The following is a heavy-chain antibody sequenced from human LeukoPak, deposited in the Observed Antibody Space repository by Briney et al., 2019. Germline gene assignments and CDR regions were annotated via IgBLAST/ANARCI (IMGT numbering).Heavy chain of an antibody. J-gene: IGHJ3*02. D-gene: IGHD3-22*01. CDR1: GFTFSSYD. CDR3: ARGLYDSSGYNAFDI. V-gene: IGHV3-13*01. CDR2: IGTAGDT. Sequence: GGSLRLSCAASGFTFSSYDMHWVRQATGKGLEWVSAIGTAGDTYYPGSVKGRFTISGENAKNSLYLQMNSLRAGDTAVYYCARGLYDSSGYNAFDIWGQGTMVTVSS.